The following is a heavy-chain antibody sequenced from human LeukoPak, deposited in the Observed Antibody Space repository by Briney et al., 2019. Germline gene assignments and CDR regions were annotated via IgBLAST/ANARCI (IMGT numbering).Heavy chain of an antibody. V-gene: IGHV3-48*01. Sequence: GGSLRLSCAASAFSLNTYSMNWVRQTPGKGLEWLSHISVSGIIHYAESVKGRFSIPRDNGRNSVSLQMNRLRVGDTGVYFCATAPRGASDYTDVWGRGTTVSVSS. CDR3: ATAPRGASDYTDV. CDR1: AFSLNTYS. D-gene: IGHD1-26*01. CDR2: ISVSGII. J-gene: IGHJ6*03.